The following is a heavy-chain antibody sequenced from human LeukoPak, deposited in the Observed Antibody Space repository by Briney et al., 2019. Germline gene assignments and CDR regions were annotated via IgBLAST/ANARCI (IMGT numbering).Heavy chain of an antibody. CDR3: ARLPITIFGVVRPYYGMDV. Sequence: GGSLRLSCAASGFTFSDYYMSWIRQAPGKGLEWVSYISSSGSTIYYADSVKGRFTISRDNAKNSLFLQMNSLRAEDTAVCYCARLPITIFGVVRPYYGMDVWGQGTTVTVSS. D-gene: IGHD3-3*01. CDR2: ISSSGSTI. J-gene: IGHJ6*02. CDR1: GFTFSDYY. V-gene: IGHV3-11*01.